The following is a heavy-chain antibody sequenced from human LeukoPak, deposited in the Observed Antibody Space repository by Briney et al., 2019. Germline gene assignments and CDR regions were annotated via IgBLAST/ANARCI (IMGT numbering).Heavy chain of an antibody. V-gene: IGHV4-59*01. CDR2: IYYSGST. J-gene: IGHJ6*03. Sequence: PSETLPLTCTVSGGSISSYYWSWIRQPPGKGLEWIGYIYYSGSTNYNPSLKSRVTISVDTSKNQFSLKLSSVTAADTAVYYCARDRVGQQLVGRNYYYYYMDVWGKGTTVTISS. D-gene: IGHD6-13*01. CDR1: GGSISSYY. CDR3: ARDRVGQQLVGRNYYYYYMDV.